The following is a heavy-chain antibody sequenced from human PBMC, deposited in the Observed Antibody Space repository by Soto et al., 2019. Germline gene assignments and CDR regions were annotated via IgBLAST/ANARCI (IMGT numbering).Heavy chain of an antibody. D-gene: IGHD4-17*01. CDR2: IWYDGSNK. J-gene: IGHJ3*02. CDR3: ARAATVTTAGDAFDI. Sequence: QVQLVESGGGVVQPGRSLRLSCAASGFTFSSYGMHWVRQAPGKGLEWVAVIWYDGSNKYYADSVKGRFTISRDNSKNTLYLQMNGLRAEDTAVYYCARAATVTTAGDAFDIWGQGTMVTVSS. V-gene: IGHV3-33*01. CDR1: GFTFSSYG.